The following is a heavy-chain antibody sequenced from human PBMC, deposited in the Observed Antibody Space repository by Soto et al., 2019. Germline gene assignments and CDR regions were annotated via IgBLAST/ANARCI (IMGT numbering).Heavy chain of an antibody. CDR1: GYTFTSYA. CDR3: ARGSPGGWGIAVAGTWALGVDY. J-gene: IGHJ4*02. D-gene: IGHD6-19*01. CDR2: INAGNGNT. Sequence: QVQLVQSGAEVKKPGASVKVSCKASGYTFTSYAMHWVRQAPGQRLEWMGWINAGNGNTKYSQKFQGRVTITRDTSASTAYMELSSLRSEDTAVYYCARGSPGGWGIAVAGTWALGVDYWGQGTLVTVSS. V-gene: IGHV1-3*01.